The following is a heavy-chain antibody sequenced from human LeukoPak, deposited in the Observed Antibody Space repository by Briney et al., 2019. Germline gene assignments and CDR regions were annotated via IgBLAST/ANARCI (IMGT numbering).Heavy chain of an antibody. D-gene: IGHD6-19*01. Sequence: GASVKVSCKASGYTFTGYYMHWVRQAPGQGLEWMGWISAYNGNTNYAQKLQGRVTMTTDTSTSTAYMELRGLRSDDTAVYYCARDGSGTVAVAPGDWFDPWGQGTLVTVSS. V-gene: IGHV1-18*04. J-gene: IGHJ5*02. CDR3: ARDGSGTVAVAPGDWFDP. CDR1: GYTFTGYY. CDR2: ISAYNGNT.